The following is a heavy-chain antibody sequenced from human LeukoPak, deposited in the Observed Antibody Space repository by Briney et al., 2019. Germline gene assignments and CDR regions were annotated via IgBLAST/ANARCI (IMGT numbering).Heavy chain of an antibody. D-gene: IGHD6-19*01. Sequence: SETLSLTCTVSGGSISSYYWSWIRQPPGKGLEWIGYIYYSGSTNYNPSLKSRVTISVDTSKNQFSLRLTSVTAADTATYYCARETSLTGYASGLGFNYWGQGILVTVSS. J-gene: IGHJ4*02. CDR1: GGSISSYY. CDR3: ARETSLTGYASGLGFNY. V-gene: IGHV4-59*01. CDR2: IYYSGST.